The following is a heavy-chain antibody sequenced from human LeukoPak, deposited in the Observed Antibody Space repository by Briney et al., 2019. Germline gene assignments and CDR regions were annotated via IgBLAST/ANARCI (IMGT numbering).Heavy chain of an antibody. J-gene: IGHJ4*02. Sequence: PGGSLRLSCAASGFTFSSYWMHWVRQAPGKGLVWVSRIDSDGSSTSYADSVKGRFTISRDNAKNTLYLQMNSLRAEDTAVYYCARDKSGGSVTTSFDYWGQRTLVTVSS. D-gene: IGHD4-17*01. V-gene: IGHV3-74*01. CDR1: GFTFSSYW. CDR3: ARDKSGGSVTTSFDY. CDR2: IDSDGSST.